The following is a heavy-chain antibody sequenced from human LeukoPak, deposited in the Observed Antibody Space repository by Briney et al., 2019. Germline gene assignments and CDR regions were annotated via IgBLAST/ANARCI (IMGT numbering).Heavy chain of an antibody. D-gene: IGHD6-6*01. CDR2: ISSNGGST. CDR3: ARVARYSSSPLFDY. J-gene: IGHJ4*02. V-gene: IGHV3-64*01. CDR1: GFTFSSYA. Sequence: GGSLRLSCAASGFTFSSYAMHWVRQAPGKGLEYVSAISSNGGSTYYANSVKGRFTTSRDNSKNTLYLQMGSLRAEDMAVYYCARVARYSSSPLFDYWGQGTLVTVSS.